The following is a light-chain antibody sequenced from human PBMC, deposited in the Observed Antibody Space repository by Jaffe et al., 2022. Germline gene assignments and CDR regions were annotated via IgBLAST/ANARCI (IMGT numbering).Light chain of an antibody. CDR3: CSYAGNYAWV. V-gene: IGLV2-11*01. Sequence: QSALTQPRSVSGSPGQSVTISCTGTSSDVGGYKYVSWYQQHPGKAPKLIIYDVTRRPSGVPDRFSGSKSGNTASLTISGLQAEDEADYYCCSYAGNYAWVFGGGTKVTVL. CDR1: SSDVGGYKY. CDR2: DVT. J-gene: IGLJ3*02.